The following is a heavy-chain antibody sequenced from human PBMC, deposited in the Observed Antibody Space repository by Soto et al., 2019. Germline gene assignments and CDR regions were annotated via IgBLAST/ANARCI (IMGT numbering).Heavy chain of an antibody. Sequence: QLVQSGAEVKLPGSSVKVSCKASGGGTFSRYAITWVRQAPGQGLEWMGGSIPIFGTTSQAQKFQSRVTITADESTSTAYMEVSSLRSDDTAVYYCASRPYSYGSRGHLPHAFDSWGRGTIVTVSS. CDR3: ASRPYSYGSRGHLPHAFDS. V-gene: IGHV1-69*01. J-gene: IGHJ3*02. D-gene: IGHD3-22*01. CDR2: SIPIFGTT. CDR1: GGGTFSRYA.